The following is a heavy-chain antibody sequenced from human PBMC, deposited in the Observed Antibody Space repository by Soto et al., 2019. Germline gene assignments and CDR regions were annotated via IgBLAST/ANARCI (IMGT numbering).Heavy chain of an antibody. V-gene: IGHV3-23*01. J-gene: IGHJ5*01. CDR3: AMRGSTWYYS. CDR1: GFIFTDYA. D-gene: IGHD3-16*01. CDR2: ISGSGGST. Sequence: GGSLRLSCVASGFIFTDYAMSWVRQAPGKGLEWVSAISGSGGSTHYADSVKGRFTISRDNSKNTLYLQMNSLRAEDMAVYYCAMRGSTWYYSWGQGTLVTVSS.